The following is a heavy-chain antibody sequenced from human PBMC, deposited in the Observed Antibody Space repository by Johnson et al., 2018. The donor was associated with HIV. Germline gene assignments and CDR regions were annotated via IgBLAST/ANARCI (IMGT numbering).Heavy chain of an antibody. J-gene: IGHJ3*02. D-gene: IGHD6-19*01. CDR3: ARAGAVGFDAFDI. Sequence: QVQLVESVGGVVQPGRSLRLSCAASGFTFSSYAMHWVRQAPGKGLEWVAVISYDGSNKYYADSVKGRFTISRDNSKNTLYLQMNSLRAEDTAVYYCARAGAVGFDAFDIWGQGTMVTVSS. V-gene: IGHV3-30*04. CDR2: ISYDGSNK. CDR1: GFTFSSYA.